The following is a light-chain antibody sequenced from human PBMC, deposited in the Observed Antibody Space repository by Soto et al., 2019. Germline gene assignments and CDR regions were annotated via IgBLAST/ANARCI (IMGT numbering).Light chain of an antibody. V-gene: IGLV2-23*02. Sequence: QSVLPQPASVSGSPGQSITISCTGTSRDIGTSNLVSWYQQYPGKAPKLMIYEVTKRPSGISYRFSGSKSGNTASLTISGLQPEDEADYYCYSFTDISTSLFVFGTGTKVTVL. J-gene: IGLJ1*01. CDR1: SRDIGTSNL. CDR3: YSFTDISTSLFV. CDR2: EVT.